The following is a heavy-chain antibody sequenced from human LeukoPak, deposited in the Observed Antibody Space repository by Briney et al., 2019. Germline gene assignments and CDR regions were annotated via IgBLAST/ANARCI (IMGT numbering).Heavy chain of an antibody. CDR2: IYTSGST. CDR3: ARSGHYYDSSGYYSYYFDY. J-gene: IGHJ4*02. Sequence: SQTLSLTCTVSGGSISSGSYYWSWIRQPAGKGLEWIGRIYTSGSTSYNPSLKSRVTISVDTSKNQFSLKLSSVTAADTAVYYCARSGHYYDSSGYYSYYFDYWGQGTLVPVSS. CDR1: GGSISSGSYY. V-gene: IGHV4-61*02. D-gene: IGHD3-22*01.